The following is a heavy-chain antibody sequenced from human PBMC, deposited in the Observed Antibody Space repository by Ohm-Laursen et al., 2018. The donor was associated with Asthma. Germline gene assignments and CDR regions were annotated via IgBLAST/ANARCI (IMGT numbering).Heavy chain of an antibody. Sequence: SLRLSCTAPGFTFRSYAMHWVRQAPGKGLEWVAVGGSYYDGGLKYYADSVNGRFTVSRDDSKNTLYLQMNSLRPDDTAVYYCARALPDYYDSSGYYGVIDYWGQGTLVTVSS. D-gene: IGHD3-22*01. CDR2: GGSYYDGGLK. J-gene: IGHJ4*02. V-gene: IGHV3-30-3*01. CDR3: ARALPDYYDSSGYYGVIDY. CDR1: GFTFRSYA.